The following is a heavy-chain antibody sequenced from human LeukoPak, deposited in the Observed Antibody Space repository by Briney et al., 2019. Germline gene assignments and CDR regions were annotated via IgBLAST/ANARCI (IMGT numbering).Heavy chain of an antibody. V-gene: IGHV3-66*01. D-gene: IGHD5-18*01. Sequence: GGSLRLSCAASGFTLSTNYMNWVRQAPGKGLEWVSDVYMGGTTYYADSVKGRFTISRDSTKNTIYLQMNNLRAEDTAVYYCARGLLRDGYTYTYSFDYWGQGTLVTVSS. CDR2: VYMGGTT. CDR3: ARGLLRDGYTYTYSFDY. CDR1: GFTLSTNY. J-gene: IGHJ4*02.